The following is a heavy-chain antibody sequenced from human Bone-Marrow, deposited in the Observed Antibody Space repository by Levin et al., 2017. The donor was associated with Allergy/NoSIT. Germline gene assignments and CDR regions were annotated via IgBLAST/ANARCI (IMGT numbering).Heavy chain of an antibody. Sequence: ASVKVSCKASGYTFTGYYMHWVRQAPGQGLEWMGWINPNSGGTNYAQKFQGRVTMTRDTSISTAYMELSRLRSDDTAVYYCARTGIVPAAHDAFDIWGQGTMVTVSS. CDR3: ARTGIVPAAHDAFDI. D-gene: IGHD2-2*01. CDR1: GYTFTGYY. J-gene: IGHJ3*02. V-gene: IGHV1-2*02. CDR2: INPNSGGT.